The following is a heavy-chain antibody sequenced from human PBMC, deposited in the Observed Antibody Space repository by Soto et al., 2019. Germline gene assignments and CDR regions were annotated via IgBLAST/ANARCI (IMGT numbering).Heavy chain of an antibody. Sequence: QVQLVQSGAEVKKPGSSVKVSCKASVGTFSSYAISWVRQAPGQGLEWMGGIIPISGTANYAQKFQGRVTITADESTSTAYMELSSLRSEDTSVYYCARGVAPADWFAPWGQGTLVAVAT. CDR1: VGTFSSYA. CDR3: ARGVAPADWFAP. J-gene: IGHJ5*02. D-gene: IGHD6-25*01. V-gene: IGHV1-69*01. CDR2: IIPISGTA.